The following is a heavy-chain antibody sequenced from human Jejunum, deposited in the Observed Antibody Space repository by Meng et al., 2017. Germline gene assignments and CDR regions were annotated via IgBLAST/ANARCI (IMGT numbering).Heavy chain of an antibody. CDR3: ARDSDYYGMDV. J-gene: IGHJ6*02. CDR2: IDWNGGST. CDR1: GFTFDDYG. Sequence: GESLKISCTASGFTFDDYGMSWVRQPPGKGLEWVSGIDWNGGSTGYADSVKGRFTISGDNAKNSLHLQMNSLRAEDTALYYCARDSDYYGMDVWGQGTTVTVSS. V-gene: IGHV3-20*04.